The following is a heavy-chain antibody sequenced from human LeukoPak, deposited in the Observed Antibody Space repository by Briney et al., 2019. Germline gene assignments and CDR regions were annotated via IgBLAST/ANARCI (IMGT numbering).Heavy chain of an antibody. Sequence: SSETLSLTCTVSGGSISSYYRSWIRQPAGKGLEWIGRIYTSRSTNYNASLKSRVSMSVDTSKNQFSLKLSSVTAADTAVFYCARENSGSYREFDYWGQGALVTVSS. D-gene: IGHD1-26*01. J-gene: IGHJ4*02. V-gene: IGHV4-4*07. CDR1: GGSISSYY. CDR3: ARENSGSYREFDY. CDR2: IYTSRST.